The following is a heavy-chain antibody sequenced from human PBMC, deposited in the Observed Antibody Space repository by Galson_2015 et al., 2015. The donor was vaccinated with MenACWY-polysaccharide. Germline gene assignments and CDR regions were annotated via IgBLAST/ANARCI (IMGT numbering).Heavy chain of an antibody. D-gene: IGHD6-6*01. CDR1: GFTFSSYA. V-gene: IGHV3-23*01. J-gene: IGHJ6*03. CDR3: AKAQIAARPDRRMVYYYYMDV. CDR2: ISDSDGRT. Sequence: SLRLSCAASGFTFSSYAMNWVRQAPGKGLEWVSAISDSDGRTYYADSVKGRFTISRDNSRNTLYLQMNSLRAEDTAVYYCAKAQIAARPDRRMVYYYYMDVWGKGTTVTVSS.